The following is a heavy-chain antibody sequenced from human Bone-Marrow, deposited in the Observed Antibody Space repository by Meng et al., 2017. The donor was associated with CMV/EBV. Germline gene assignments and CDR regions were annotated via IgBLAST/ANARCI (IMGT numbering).Heavy chain of an antibody. CDR2: IIPIFGTA. Sequence: SVKVSCKASGGTFSSYAISWVRQAPGQGLEWMGGIIPIFGTANYAQKFQGRVTITTDESTSTAYMELSSLRSEDTAVYYCGRDIAVAGTGVGVESRNWFDPWGQGTLVTVSS. CDR3: GRDIAVAGTGVGVESRNWFDP. J-gene: IGHJ5*02. D-gene: IGHD6-19*01. CDR1: GGTFSSYA. V-gene: IGHV1-69*05.